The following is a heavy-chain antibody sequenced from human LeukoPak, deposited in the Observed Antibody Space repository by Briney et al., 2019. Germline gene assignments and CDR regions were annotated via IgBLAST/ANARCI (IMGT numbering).Heavy chain of an antibody. D-gene: IGHD3-9*01. CDR2: IYYSGST. V-gene: IGHV4-59*01. J-gene: IGHJ3*02. Sequence: SETLSLTCTVSGGSISSYYWSWIRQPPGKGLEWIGYIYYSGSTNYNPSLKSRVTISVDTSKNQLSLKLSSVTAADTAVYYCARDMRNYDILTGYPEAGAFDIWGQGTMVTVSS. CDR1: GGSISSYY. CDR3: ARDMRNYDILTGYPEAGAFDI.